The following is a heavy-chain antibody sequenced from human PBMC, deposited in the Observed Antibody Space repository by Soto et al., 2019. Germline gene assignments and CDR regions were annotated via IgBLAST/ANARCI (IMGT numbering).Heavy chain of an antibody. CDR3: ARASAMRDGYANFDY. D-gene: IGHD5-12*01. Sequence: GASVKVSCKASGYTFTSYYMHWVRQAPGQGLEWMGIINPSGGSTSYAQKFQGRVTMTRDTSTSTVYMELSSLRSEDTAVYYCARASAMRDGYANFDYWGQGTLVTVSS. CDR2: INPSGGST. J-gene: IGHJ4*02. CDR1: GYTFTSYY. V-gene: IGHV1-46*01.